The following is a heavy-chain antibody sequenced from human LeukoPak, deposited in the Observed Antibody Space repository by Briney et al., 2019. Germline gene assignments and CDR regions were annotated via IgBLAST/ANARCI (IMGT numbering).Heavy chain of an antibody. D-gene: IGHD2/OR15-2a*01. CDR3: ARSYFSVGAFDI. CDR1: GYSIRTGYY. J-gene: IGHJ3*02. V-gene: IGHV4-38-2*01. CDR2: VYHSGST. Sequence: SETLSLTCAVSGYSIRTGYYWGWVRQPPGKDLEWIGSVYHSGSTYYNPSLQSRVNILVDTSKNQFSLSLTSVTAADTAVYYCARSYFSVGAFDIWGQGTMVTASS.